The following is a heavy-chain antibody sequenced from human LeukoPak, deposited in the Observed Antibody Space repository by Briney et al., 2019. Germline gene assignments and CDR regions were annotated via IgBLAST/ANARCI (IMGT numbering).Heavy chain of an antibody. CDR1: GGSINNYY. CDR3: ARGNLVRGVHTAPDS. V-gene: IGHV4-59*08. CDR2: VFYTGYT. Sequence: SETLSLTCTVSGGSINNYYWSWVRQPPGKGLEWIGYVFYTGYTHYNPSLKSRVTISVDTSKNQFSLKLSSVTAADTAVYFCARGNLVRGVHTAPDSWGQGTLVTVSS. J-gene: IGHJ4*02. D-gene: IGHD3-10*01.